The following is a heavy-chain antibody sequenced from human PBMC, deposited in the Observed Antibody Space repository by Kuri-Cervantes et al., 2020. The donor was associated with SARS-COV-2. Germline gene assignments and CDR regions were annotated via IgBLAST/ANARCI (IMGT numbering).Heavy chain of an antibody. J-gene: IGHJ4*02. D-gene: IGHD2-2*01. CDR2: IYYSGST. CDR1: GGSISSYY. Sequence: GSLRLSCTVSGGSISSYYWSWIRQPPGKGLEWIGYIYYSGSTNYNPSLKSRVTISVDTSKNQFSLKLSSVTAADTAVYYCARAPRYCSSTSCPPFDYWGQGNLVT. CDR3: ARAPRYCSSTSCPPFDY. V-gene: IGHV4-59*08.